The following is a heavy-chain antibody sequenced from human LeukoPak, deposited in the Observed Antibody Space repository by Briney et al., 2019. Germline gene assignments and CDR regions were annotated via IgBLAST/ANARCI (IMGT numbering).Heavy chain of an antibody. CDR3: AKAYHPTYCSGGSCWLDY. V-gene: IGHV3-30*02. J-gene: IGHJ4*02. CDR2: IRYDGSNK. CDR1: GFTFSSYG. D-gene: IGHD2-15*01. Sequence: GGSLRLSCAASGFTFSSYGMHWVRQAPGKGLEWVAFIRYDGSNKYYADSVKGRFTISRDNSKNTLYLQMNSLRAEDTAVYYCAKAYHPTYCSGGSCWLDYWGQGTLVTVSS.